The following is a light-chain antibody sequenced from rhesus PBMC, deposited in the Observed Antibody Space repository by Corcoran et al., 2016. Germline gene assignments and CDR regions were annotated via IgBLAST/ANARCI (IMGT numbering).Light chain of an antibody. V-gene: IGKV1-38*01. J-gene: IGKJ2*01. Sequence: DIQLTQSPSSLSASVGDRVTITRRASQDISSYLAWYQQKPGKAPNLLNYDASNLKSGVPSRFSGSGAGIYFTLTISSLQPEDFAVYYCQQRNGYPYSFGRGTKVEIK. CDR3: QQRNGYPYS. CDR2: DAS. CDR1: QDISSY.